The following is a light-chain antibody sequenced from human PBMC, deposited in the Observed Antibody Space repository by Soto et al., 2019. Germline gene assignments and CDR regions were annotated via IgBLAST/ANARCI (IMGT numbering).Light chain of an antibody. CDR3: SSYTSSSTYV. Sequence: QSALTQPPSASGSPGQSVTISCTGTSNDVGDYNYVSWYQQHPGKAPKLMIYEVSKRPSGVPDRFSGSKSGNTASLTVSGLQAEDEADYYYSSYTSSSTYVFGTGTKVTVL. V-gene: IGLV2-8*01. CDR2: EVS. CDR1: SNDVGDYNY. J-gene: IGLJ1*01.